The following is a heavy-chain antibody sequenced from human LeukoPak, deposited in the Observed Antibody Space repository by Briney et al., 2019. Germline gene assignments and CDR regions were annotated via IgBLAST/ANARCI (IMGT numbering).Heavy chain of an antibody. Sequence: GGSLRLSCAASGFTVDSNYLSWVRQAPGKGLGWVSTIYTGGNTYYAASVKGRFTISRDFSKNTVFLHMNSLRAEDTAMYYCARGDDSGYYDHFDYWGQGALVTVSS. CDR3: ARGDDSGYYDHFDY. CDR2: IYTGGNT. CDR1: GFTVDSNY. D-gene: IGHD3-22*01. V-gene: IGHV3-53*01. J-gene: IGHJ4*02.